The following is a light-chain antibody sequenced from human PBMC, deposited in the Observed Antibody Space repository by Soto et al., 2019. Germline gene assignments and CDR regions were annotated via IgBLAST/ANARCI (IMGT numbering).Light chain of an antibody. V-gene: IGKV1-12*01. CDR2: DVS. Sequence: DNQLTQSPSSISASVGDRVTITCRASQAVNSWLAWFQQKPGMAPKLVIYDVSSLQSGVPSRFSGSGSGTEFTLTISSLQPEDFATYYCQPSYIRPWTFGQVTTVDIK. CDR3: QPSYIRPWT. CDR1: QAVNSW. J-gene: IGKJ1*01.